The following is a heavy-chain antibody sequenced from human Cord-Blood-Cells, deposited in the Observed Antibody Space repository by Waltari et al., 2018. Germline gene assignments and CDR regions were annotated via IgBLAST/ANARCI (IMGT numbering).Heavy chain of an antibody. D-gene: IGHD3-10*01. CDR3: ARGQRWFRNPTAFDI. J-gene: IGHJ3*02. Sequence: QVQLQQWGAGPLKPSETLSLTCAVYGGSFSGYYWSWIRQPPGKGLEWIGEINHSGSTNYNPSLKSRVTISVDTSKNQFSLKLSSVTAADTAVYYCARGQRWFRNPTAFDIWGQGTMVTVSS. CDR1: GGSFSGYY. CDR2: INHSGST. V-gene: IGHV4-34*01.